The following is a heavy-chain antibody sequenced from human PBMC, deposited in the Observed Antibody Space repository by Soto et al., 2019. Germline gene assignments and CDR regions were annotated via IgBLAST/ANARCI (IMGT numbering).Heavy chain of an antibody. J-gene: IGHJ4*02. CDR2: ISSSGSTI. CDR1: GFPFSSYA. V-gene: IGHV3-11*01. D-gene: IGHD3-22*01. Sequence: PGGSLRLSCAASGFPFSSYAMGWIRQAPGKGLEWVSYISSSGSTIYYADSVKGRFTISRDNAKNSLYLQMNSLRAEDTAVYYCARDDRIYDSSGYYFDYWGQGTLVTV. CDR3: ARDDRIYDSSGYYFDY.